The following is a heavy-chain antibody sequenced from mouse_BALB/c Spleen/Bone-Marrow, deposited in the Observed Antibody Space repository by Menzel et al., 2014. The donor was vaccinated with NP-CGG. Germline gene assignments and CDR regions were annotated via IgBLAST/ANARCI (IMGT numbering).Heavy chain of an antibody. D-gene: IGHD2-4*01. CDR3: ARVYDYDAWFAY. CDR2: INPYNGDT. CDR1: GYSFTGFF. V-gene: IGHV1-20*02. J-gene: IGHJ3*01. Sequence: VQLQQSGPELVKPGASVKISCKASGYSFTGFFLNWVMQSRGKSPEWIGRINPYNGDTFYNPKFEGKATLTVDKSSSTAHMELRSLASEDSAVYYCARVYDYDAWFAYWGQGTLVTVSA.